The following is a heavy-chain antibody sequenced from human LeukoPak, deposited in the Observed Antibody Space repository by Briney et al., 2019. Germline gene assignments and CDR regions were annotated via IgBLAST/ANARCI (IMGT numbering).Heavy chain of an antibody. CDR2: ISGSGGST. D-gene: IGHD2-2*01. J-gene: IGHJ6*02. CDR1: GFTFSSYA. V-gene: IGHV3-23*01. Sequence: GGSLRLSCAASGFTFSSYAMSWVRQAPGKGLEWVSAISGSGGSTYYADSVKGRFTFSRDNSKNTLYLQMNSLRAEDTAVYYCAKGLTNYCSSTSCYSDYYYGMDVWGQGTTVTVSS. CDR3: AKGLTNYCSSTSCYSDYYYGMDV.